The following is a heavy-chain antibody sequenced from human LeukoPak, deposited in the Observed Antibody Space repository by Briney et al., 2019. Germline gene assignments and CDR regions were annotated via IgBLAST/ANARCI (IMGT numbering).Heavy chain of an antibody. V-gene: IGHV3-23*01. CDR2: ISNNGGYT. CDR1: GFTFSSSA. CDR3: ATPYTSGWSLYFDN. J-gene: IGHJ4*02. D-gene: IGHD6-19*01. Sequence: PGGSLRLSCAASGFTFSSSAMSWVRQAPGKGLEWVSAISNNGGYTYYADSVQGRFTISRDNSKNTLYLQMNGLRAEETAMYYCATPYTSGWSLYFDNWGQGTLVTVSS.